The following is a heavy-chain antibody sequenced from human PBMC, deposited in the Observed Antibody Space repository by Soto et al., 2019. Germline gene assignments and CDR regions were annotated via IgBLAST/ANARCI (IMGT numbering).Heavy chain of an antibody. CDR2: ISAYNGNT. CDR3: ARVSRNYDFWSGHYMEYYFDY. CDR1: GYTFTSYG. J-gene: IGHJ4*02. V-gene: IGHV1-18*04. Sequence: GASVKVSCKASGYTFTSYGISWVRQAPGQGLEWMGWISAYNGNTNYAQKLQGRVTMTTDTSTSTAYMELRSLRSDDTAVYYCARVSRNYDFWSGHYMEYYFDYWGQGTLVTVSS. D-gene: IGHD3-3*01.